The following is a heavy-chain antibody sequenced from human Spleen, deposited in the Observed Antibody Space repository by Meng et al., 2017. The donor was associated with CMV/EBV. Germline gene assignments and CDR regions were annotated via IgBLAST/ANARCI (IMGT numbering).Heavy chain of an antibody. CDR3: VRPIGESGRRVGWA. CDR2: ILFDGSKK. V-gene: IGHV3-30*02. J-gene: IGHJ5*02. CDR1: GFNFSSHG. Sequence: GESLKISCVASGFNFSSHGMHWVRQAPGKGLEWVSYILFDGSKKYYADSVQGRFTISRDNSKNTLYLQMNSLKIEDMSIYYCVRPIGESGRRVGWAWGQGTLVTVSS. D-gene: IGHD6-19*01.